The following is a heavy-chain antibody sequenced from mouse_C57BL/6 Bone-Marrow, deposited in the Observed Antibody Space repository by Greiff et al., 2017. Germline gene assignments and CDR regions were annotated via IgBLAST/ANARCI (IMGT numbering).Heavy chain of an antibody. CDR2: IDPEDGDT. D-gene: IGHD1-1*01. Sequence: VQLQQSGAELVKPGASVKLSCTASGFNIKDYYMHWVKQRTEQGLEWIGRIDPEDGDTKYAPKFQGKATITADTSSNTAYQQLSSLTSEDAAVYYCAGVRVIYYFDYWGQGTTLTVSS. CDR1: GFNIKDYY. CDR3: AGVRVIYYFDY. J-gene: IGHJ2*01. V-gene: IGHV14-2*01.